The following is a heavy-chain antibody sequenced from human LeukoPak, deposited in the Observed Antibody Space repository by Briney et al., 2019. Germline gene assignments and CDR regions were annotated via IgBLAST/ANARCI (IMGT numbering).Heavy chain of an antibody. J-gene: IGHJ4*02. V-gene: IGHV4-34*01. D-gene: IGHD5-12*01. CDR2: INHSGST. Sequence: SETLSLTCAVYGGSFSGYYWSWIRQPPGKGLEWIGEINHSGSTNYNPSLKSRVTISVDTSKNQFSLKLSSVTAADTAVYYCARRKSPGYSGYDYWGQGTLVTVSS. CDR1: GGSFSGYY. CDR3: ARRKSPGYSGYDY.